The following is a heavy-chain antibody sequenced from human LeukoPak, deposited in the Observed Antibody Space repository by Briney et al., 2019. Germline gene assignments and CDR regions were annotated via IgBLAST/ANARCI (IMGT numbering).Heavy chain of an antibody. CDR1: GFTFSSYA. CDR3: AKHSREYQLLRRGFDY. CDR2: ISGSGGST. V-gene: IGHV3-23*01. J-gene: IGHJ4*02. D-gene: IGHD2-2*01. Sequence: GGSLRLSCAASGFTFSSYAMSWVRQAPGKGLEWVSAISGSGGSTYYADSVKGRFTISRDNSKNTLYLQMNSLRAEDTAVYYCAKHSREYQLLRRGFDYWGQGTLVTVSS.